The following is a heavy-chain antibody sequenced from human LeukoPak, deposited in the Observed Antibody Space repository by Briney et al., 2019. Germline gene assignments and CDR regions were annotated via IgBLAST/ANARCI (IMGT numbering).Heavy chain of an antibody. CDR3: ATEAPGSYRFDN. CDR2: VYTDGGTI. D-gene: IGHD3-10*01. V-gene: IGHV1-46*01. CDR1: GNIFTNYH. J-gene: IGHJ4*02. Sequence: ASVKVSCKASGNIFTNYHLHWVLLAPGRGLEWMGAVYTDGGTITNTRSFQDRVTMTRDVSTRTVYMELSSLNSEDTAVYYCATEAPGSYRFDNWGQEILVTVSS.